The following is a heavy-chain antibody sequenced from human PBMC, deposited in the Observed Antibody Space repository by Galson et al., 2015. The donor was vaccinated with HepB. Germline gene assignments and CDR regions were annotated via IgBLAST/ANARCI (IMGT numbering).Heavy chain of an antibody. V-gene: IGHV4-34*01. J-gene: IGHJ5*02. CDR2: INHSGST. CDR1: GGSFSAYY. CDR3: VRVGEGYCSSTSCNNWFDP. D-gene: IGHD2-2*01. Sequence: LSLTCAVYGGSFSAYYWSWIRQPPGKGLEWIGEINHSGSTNYNPSLKGRVTISVDTSKNQFSLKLSSVTAADTAVYYCVRVGEGYCSSTSCNNWFDPWGQGTLVTVSS.